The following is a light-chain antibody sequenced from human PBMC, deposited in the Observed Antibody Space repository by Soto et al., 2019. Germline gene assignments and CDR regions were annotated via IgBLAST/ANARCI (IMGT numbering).Light chain of an antibody. CDR1: ESVSSN. V-gene: IGKV3-15*01. J-gene: IGKJ1*01. CDR3: QQYNNWWT. CDR2: GAS. Sequence: EIVITQSPVTLSMSPGERATLSCRAGESVSSNLAWYQQKPGQAPRLLIYGASTRATGVPARFTGSGSGTEFTLTISSLQFDDSAVYYCQQYNNWWTFGQGTKVDIK.